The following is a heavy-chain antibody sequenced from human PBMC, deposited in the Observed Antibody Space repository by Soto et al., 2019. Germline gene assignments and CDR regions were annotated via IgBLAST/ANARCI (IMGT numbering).Heavy chain of an antibody. Sequence: EVQLVESGGGLVKPGGSLRLSCAASGLTFSSYSMNWVRQAPGKGLEWISSISSSSSYIYYADSVKGRFNISIDNAKNSLYQQMNSLRAEDTAVYYCAREGSSSSAVDYCGQGTLVTVSS. CDR3: AREGSSSSAVDY. D-gene: IGHD6-6*01. CDR1: GLTFSSYS. V-gene: IGHV3-21*01. CDR2: ISSSSSYI. J-gene: IGHJ4*02.